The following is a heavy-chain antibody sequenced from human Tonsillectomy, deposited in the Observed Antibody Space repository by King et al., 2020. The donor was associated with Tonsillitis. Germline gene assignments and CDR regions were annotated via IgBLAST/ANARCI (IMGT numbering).Heavy chain of an antibody. J-gene: IGHJ5*02. D-gene: IGHD1-7*01. CDR1: GGSISSGGYY. CDR2: IYYSGSF. Sequence: VQLQESGPGLVKPSQTLSLTCTVSGGSISSGGYYWSWIRQHPGKGLEWIGYIYYSGSFYYNPSLKSRVTISVDTSKSQFSLKLSSVTAADPAVYYCARGVDWNYAVGWFDPWGQGTLVTVSS. V-gene: IGHV4-31*03. CDR3: ARGVDWNYAVGWFDP.